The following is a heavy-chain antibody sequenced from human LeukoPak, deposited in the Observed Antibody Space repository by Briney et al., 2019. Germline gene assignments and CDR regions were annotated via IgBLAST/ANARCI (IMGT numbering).Heavy chain of an antibody. Sequence: GASVKVSCKASGYTFTGYYMHWVRQAPGQGLEWMGWISAYNGNTNYAQKLQGRVTMTTDTSTSTAYMELRSLRSDDTAVYYCARDRPYYSGYDYSISYYYYGMDVWGQGTTVTVSS. J-gene: IGHJ6*02. CDR3: ARDRPYYSGYDYSISYYYYGMDV. CDR1: GYTFTGYY. D-gene: IGHD5-12*01. V-gene: IGHV1-18*04. CDR2: ISAYNGNT.